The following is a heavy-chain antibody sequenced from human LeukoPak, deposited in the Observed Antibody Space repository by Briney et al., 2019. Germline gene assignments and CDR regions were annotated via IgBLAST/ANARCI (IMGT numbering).Heavy chain of an antibody. CDR2: IYHSGST. CDR1: GGSISSNSYY. CDR3: ARVSGYDWESFYDY. D-gene: IGHD5-12*01. Sequence: SETLSLTCAVSGGSISSNSYYWGWIRQPPGKGLEWIGSIYHSGSTYYNPSLKSRVTISVDTSKNQFSLKLSSVTAADTAVYYCARVSGYDWESFYDYWGQGSLVTVSS. J-gene: IGHJ4*02. V-gene: IGHV4-39*07.